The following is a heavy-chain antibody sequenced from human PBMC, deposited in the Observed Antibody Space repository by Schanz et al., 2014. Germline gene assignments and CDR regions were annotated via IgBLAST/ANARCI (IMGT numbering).Heavy chain of an antibody. V-gene: IGHV3-33*06. CDR3: AKDYRTGAIDY. D-gene: IGHD7-27*01. J-gene: IGHJ4*02. Sequence: QVQLVESGGGVVQPGGSLRLSCAASGFTFSNYGIHWVRQAPGKGLEWVAVIYYDGGLRFFADSVRGRVTISRDNSKNTLFLQMNSLRAEDTAVYYCAKDYRTGAIDYWGQGTLVSVSA. CDR2: IYYDGGLR. CDR1: GFTFSNYG.